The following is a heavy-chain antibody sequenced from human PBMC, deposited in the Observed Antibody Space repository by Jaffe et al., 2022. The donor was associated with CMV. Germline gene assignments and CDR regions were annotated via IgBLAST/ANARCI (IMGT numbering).Heavy chain of an antibody. D-gene: IGHD3-22*01. Sequence: QMQLQESGSRLVKPSETLSLTCTVSHYSISSSDYYWGWIRQPPGEGLEWIGNFYYDGGASYNYNPSLKSRVTISVDTSKNQFSLQLSSVTPPDTAFYFCASRLKNFYHSTRFDIDYWGQGILVTVSS. CDR3: ASRLKNFYHSTRFDIDY. CDR2: FYYDGGA. V-gene: IGHV4-39*01. CDR1: HYSISSSDYY. J-gene: IGHJ4*02.